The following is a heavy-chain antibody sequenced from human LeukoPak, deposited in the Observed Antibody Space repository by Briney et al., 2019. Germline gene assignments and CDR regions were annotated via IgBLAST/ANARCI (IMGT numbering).Heavy chain of an antibody. Sequence: GGSLRLSCAASGFTFSSYDIHWVRQAPGKGLEWVAVIWHDGSNKNYADSVKGRFAISRDNSKNMLFLQMSSLRAEDTAVYYCITDYGDYGAFDIWGRGTMVTVSS. V-gene: IGHV3-30*02. D-gene: IGHD4-17*01. J-gene: IGHJ3*02. CDR2: IWHDGSNK. CDR3: ITDYGDYGAFDI. CDR1: GFTFSSYD.